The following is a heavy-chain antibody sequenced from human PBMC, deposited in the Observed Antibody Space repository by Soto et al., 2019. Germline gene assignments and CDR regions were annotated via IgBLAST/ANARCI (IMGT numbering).Heavy chain of an antibody. Sequence: GASVKVSCKASGGTFSSYAISWVRQAPGQGLEWMGGIIPIFGTANYAQKFQGRVTITADESTSTAYMEPSSLRSEDTAVYYCASYDSSGYYLWNFDYWGQGTLVTVSS. CDR3: ASYDSSGYYLWNFDY. V-gene: IGHV1-69*13. D-gene: IGHD3-22*01. CDR1: GGTFSSYA. J-gene: IGHJ4*02. CDR2: IIPIFGTA.